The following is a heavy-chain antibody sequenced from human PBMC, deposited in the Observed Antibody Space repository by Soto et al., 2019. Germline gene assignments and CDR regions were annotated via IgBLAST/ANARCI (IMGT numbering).Heavy chain of an antibody. D-gene: IGHD6-13*01. CDR3: ARDRSSSWPYYYYYHGMDV. CDR2: TYYRSKWYN. Sequence: SQTLSLTCAISWDSVSSNSAAWNWIRQSPSRGLEWLGRTYYRSKWYNDYAVSVKSRITTNPDTSKNQFSLQLNSVTPEDTAVYYCARDRSSSWPYYYYYHGMDVWGQGTTDTVSS. J-gene: IGHJ6*02. V-gene: IGHV6-1*01. CDR1: WDSVSSNSAA.